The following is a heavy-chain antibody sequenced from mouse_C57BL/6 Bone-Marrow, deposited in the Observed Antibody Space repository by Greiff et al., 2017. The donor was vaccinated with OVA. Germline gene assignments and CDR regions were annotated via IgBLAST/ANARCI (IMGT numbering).Heavy chain of an antibody. CDR1: GYTFTSYW. Sequence: QVQLQQSGAELVMPGASVKLSCKASGYTFTSYWMHWVKQRPGQGLEWIGEIDPSDSYTNYNQKFKGKSTLTVDKSSSTAYMQLSSLTSEDSAVYYCARGDGNYFTSWFAYWGQGTLVTVSA. V-gene: IGHV1-69*01. D-gene: IGHD2-1*01. CDR3: ARGDGNYFTSWFAY. J-gene: IGHJ3*01. CDR2: IDPSDSYT.